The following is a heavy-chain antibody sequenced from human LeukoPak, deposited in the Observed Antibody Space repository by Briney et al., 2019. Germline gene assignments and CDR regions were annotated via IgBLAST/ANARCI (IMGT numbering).Heavy chain of an antibody. CDR1: GYTFTSYD. V-gene: IGHV1-8*01. J-gene: IGHJ4*02. CDR2: MNPNSGNT. Sequence: ASVKVSCKASGYTFTSYDINWVRQATGQGLEWMGWMNPNSGNTGYAQKFQGRVTMTRNTSISTAYMELSSLRSEDTAVYYYARGPLRITMLVVVSPFDYWGQGTLVTVSS. D-gene: IGHD3-22*01. CDR3: ARGPLRITMLVVVSPFDY.